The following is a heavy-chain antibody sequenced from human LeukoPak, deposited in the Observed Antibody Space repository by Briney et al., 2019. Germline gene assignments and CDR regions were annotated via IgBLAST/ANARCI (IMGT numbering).Heavy chain of an antibody. Sequence: SGTLSLTCAVSGGSISSSNWWSWVRQPPGKGLEWIGEIYHSGSTNYNPSLKSRVTISVDKSKNQFSLKLSSVTAADTAVYYCARGPRLEWFARGVWYFDLWGRGTLVTVSS. V-gene: IGHV4-4*02. J-gene: IGHJ2*01. D-gene: IGHD3-3*01. CDR1: GGSISSSNW. CDR2: IYHSGST. CDR3: ARGPRLEWFARGVWYFDL.